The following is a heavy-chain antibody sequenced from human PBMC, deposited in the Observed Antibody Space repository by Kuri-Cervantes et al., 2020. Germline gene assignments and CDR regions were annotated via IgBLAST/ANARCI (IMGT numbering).Heavy chain of an antibody. D-gene: IGHD1-26*01. Sequence: GGSLRLSCTASGFTFGDYAMSWFRQAPGKELEWVGFIRSKAYGGTTEYAASVKGRFTISRDDSKSIAYLQMNSLKTEVTAVYYCTRGGVGAPFDDWGQGTLVTVSS. J-gene: IGHJ4*02. V-gene: IGHV3-49*03. CDR2: IRSKAYGGTT. CDR1: GFTFGDYA. CDR3: TRGGVGAPFDD.